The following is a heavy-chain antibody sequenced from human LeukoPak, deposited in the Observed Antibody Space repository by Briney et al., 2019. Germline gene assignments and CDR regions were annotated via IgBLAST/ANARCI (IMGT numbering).Heavy chain of an antibody. CDR2: IIPNSGDA. CDR3: ARGIAGGFDY. Sequence: ASVKVSCKTPGYTFTGYHLHWVRQVPGQGLEWMGRIIPNSGDAIYALKFQGRVTLTRDTSISTVYMELKRLRSDDTALYYCARGIAGGFDYWGQGTLVTVSS. CDR1: GYTFTGYH. J-gene: IGHJ4*02. D-gene: IGHD2-21*01. V-gene: IGHV1-2*06.